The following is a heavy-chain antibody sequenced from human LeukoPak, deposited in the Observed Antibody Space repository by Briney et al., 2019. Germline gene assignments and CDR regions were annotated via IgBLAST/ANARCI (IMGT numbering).Heavy chain of an antibody. D-gene: IGHD6-13*01. Sequence: SETLSLTCTVSGGSISSSSYYWGWIRQPPGKGLEWIGSIYYSGSTYYNPSLKSRATISVDTSKNQFSLKLSSVTAADTAVYYCARQQQNTYYFDYWGQGTLVTVSS. CDR1: GGSISSSSYY. J-gene: IGHJ4*02. CDR2: IYYSGST. CDR3: ARQQQNTYYFDY. V-gene: IGHV4-39*07.